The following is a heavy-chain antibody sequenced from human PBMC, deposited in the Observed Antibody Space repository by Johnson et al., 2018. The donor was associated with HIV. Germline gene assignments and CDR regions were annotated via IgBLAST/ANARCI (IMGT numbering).Heavy chain of an antibody. CDR3: ARVDPIGGSPWGNDAFDI. J-gene: IGHJ3*02. Sequence: VQLVESGGGLVQPGGSLRLSCVASGFTVRKGLEWVSVIYSGGSTYYADSVKGRFTISRDNSKNTLYLQMNSLRAEDTAVYYCARVDPIGGSPWGNDAFDIGGQGKMVTVYS. CDR1: GFTVR. D-gene: IGHD2-15*01. V-gene: IGHV3-53*01. CDR2: IYSGGST.